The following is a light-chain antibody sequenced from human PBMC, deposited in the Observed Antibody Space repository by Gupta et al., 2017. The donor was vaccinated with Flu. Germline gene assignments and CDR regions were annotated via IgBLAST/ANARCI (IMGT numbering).Light chain of an antibody. J-gene: IGKJ1*01. CDR3: HQTYATPQT. CDR1: QSVGTY. Sequence: GERGIVTCRASQSVGTYLNWYQQKPGKAPTLLIYLASNLHSGVSSRFSGSGSGTEFSLTISSLQPDDFATYFCHQTYATPQTFGPGTKVYIK. CDR2: LAS. V-gene: IGKV1-39*01.